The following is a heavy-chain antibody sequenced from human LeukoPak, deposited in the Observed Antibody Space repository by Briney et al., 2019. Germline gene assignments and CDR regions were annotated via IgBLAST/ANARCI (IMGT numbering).Heavy chain of an antibody. CDR2: INPSGGST. CDR1: GYTFTSYY. Sequence: GASVKVSCKASGYTFTSYYMHWVRQAPGQGLEWMGIINPSGGSTSYAQKFQGRVTITADKSTSTAYMELSSLRSEDTAVYYCACRKPYYYGSGRPWDVWGKGTTVTVSS. CDR3: ACRKPYYYGSGRPWDV. D-gene: IGHD3-10*01. V-gene: IGHV1-46*01. J-gene: IGHJ6*04.